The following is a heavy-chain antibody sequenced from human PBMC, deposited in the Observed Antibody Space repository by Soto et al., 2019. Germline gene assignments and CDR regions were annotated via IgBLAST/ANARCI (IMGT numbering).Heavy chain of an antibody. D-gene: IGHD2-15*01. V-gene: IGHV3-74*01. CDR1: GITLSNYW. CDR2: INSDGSSI. CDR3: VRRGYCGGGSCSALGDP. J-gene: IGHJ5*02. Sequence: EVQLVESGGGLVQPGGSLRLSCAASGITLSNYWMHWVRKAPGKGLVWVSRINSDGSSISYADSVKGRFTISRDNAKNTVYLQMNSLGAEDTAMYYCVRRGYCGGGSCSALGDPWGQGTLVTVSS.